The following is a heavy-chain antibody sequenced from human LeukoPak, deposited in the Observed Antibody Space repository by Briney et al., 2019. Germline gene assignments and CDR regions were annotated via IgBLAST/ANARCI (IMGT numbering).Heavy chain of an antibody. CDR1: GFTFTSYG. V-gene: IGHV3-30*02. J-gene: IGHJ4*02. Sequence: GGSLRLSCAASGFTFTSYGMHWVRQAPGKGLEWVAFIRYDGSNKYYADSVKGRFTISRDDSKNTLYLQMNSLRAEDTAVYYCAKDQDDSGWSAWNFDYWGQETLVTVSS. CDR2: IRYDGSNK. CDR3: AKDQDDSGWSAWNFDY. D-gene: IGHD6-19*01.